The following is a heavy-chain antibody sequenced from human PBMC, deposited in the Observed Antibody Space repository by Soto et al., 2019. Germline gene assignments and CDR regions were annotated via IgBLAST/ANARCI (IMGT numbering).Heavy chain of an antibody. CDR3: ARDKARYYYGSGSSTLFHY. V-gene: IGHV4-4*02. D-gene: IGHD3-10*01. CDR1: GGSISSSNW. Sequence: QVQLQESGPGLVKPSGTLSLTCAVSGGSISSSNWWNWVRQPPGKGLEWIGEIYHSGSTNYNPSLKRRFTISVDKSKNQFSLKLSPVTAADTAVYYCARDKARYYYGSGSSTLFHYWGQGTLVTVSS. CDR2: IYHSGST. J-gene: IGHJ4*02.